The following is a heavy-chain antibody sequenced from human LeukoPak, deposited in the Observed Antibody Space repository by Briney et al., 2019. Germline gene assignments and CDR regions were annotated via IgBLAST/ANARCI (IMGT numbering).Heavy chain of an antibody. Sequence: SETLSLTCTVSGGSISSGGYYWSWIRQHPGKGLEWIGYIYYSGGTYYNPSLKSRVTISVDTSKNQFSLKLSSVTAADTAVYYCARAYSSSWYGRGYYFDYWGQGTLVAVSS. CDR2: IYYSGGT. D-gene: IGHD6-13*01. J-gene: IGHJ4*02. CDR1: GGSISSGGYY. V-gene: IGHV4-31*03. CDR3: ARAYSSSWYGRGYYFDY.